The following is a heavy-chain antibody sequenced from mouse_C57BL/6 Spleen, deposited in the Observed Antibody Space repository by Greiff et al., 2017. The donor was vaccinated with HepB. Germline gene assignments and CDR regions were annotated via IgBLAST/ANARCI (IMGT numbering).Heavy chain of an antibody. CDR2: ISGGGGNT. V-gene: IGHV5-9*01. CDR1: GFTFSSYT. D-gene: IGHD1-1*01. CDR3: ARLGTTVVEDWYFDV. Sequence: EVKLMESGGGLVKPGGSLKLSCAASGFTFSSYTMSWVRQTPEKRLEWVATISGGGGNTYYPDSVKGRFTISRDNAKNTLYLQMSSLRSEDTALYYCARLGTTVVEDWYFDVWGTGTTVTVSS. J-gene: IGHJ1*03.